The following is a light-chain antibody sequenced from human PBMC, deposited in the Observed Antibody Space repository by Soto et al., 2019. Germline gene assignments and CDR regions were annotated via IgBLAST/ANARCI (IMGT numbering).Light chain of an antibody. CDR2: EVN. V-gene: IGLV2-8*01. CDR1: SNDVGAYNF. Sequence: QSALTQPPSASGSPGQSVTISCTGTSNDVGAYNFISWYQQHPGKAPKLMIYEVNKRPSGVSDRFSGSKSGNTASLTVSGLQAEDEADYYCSSYGGSNNVLFGGGTKVTVL. CDR3: SSYGGSNNVL. J-gene: IGLJ2*01.